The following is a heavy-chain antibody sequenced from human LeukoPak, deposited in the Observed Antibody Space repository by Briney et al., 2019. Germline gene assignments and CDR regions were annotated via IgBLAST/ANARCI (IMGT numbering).Heavy chain of an antibody. V-gene: IGHV3-48*03. Sequence: GGSLRLSCAASGFTFSSYEMNWVRQAPGKGLEWVSYISSSGSTIYYADSVKGRFTISRDNSKNTLYLQMNSLRAEDTAVYYCAKPLGDSSGYYYGILGYWGQGTLVTVSS. CDR3: AKPLGDSSGYYYGILGY. CDR2: ISSSGSTI. D-gene: IGHD3-22*01. J-gene: IGHJ4*02. CDR1: GFTFSSYE.